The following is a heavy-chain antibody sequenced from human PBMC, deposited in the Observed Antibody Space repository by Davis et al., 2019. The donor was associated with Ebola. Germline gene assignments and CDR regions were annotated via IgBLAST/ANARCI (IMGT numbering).Heavy chain of an antibody. J-gene: IGHJ6*02. D-gene: IGHD4-17*01. CDR2: IIPIFGTA. CDR1: GYTFTSYG. Sequence: AASVKVSCKASGYTFTSYGISWVRQAPGQGLEWMGGIIPIFGTANYAQKFQGRVTITADESTSTAYMELSSLRSEDTAVYYCARDSRRTVYYYYYGMDVWGQGTTVTVSS. CDR3: ARDSRRTVYYYYYGMDV. V-gene: IGHV1-69*13.